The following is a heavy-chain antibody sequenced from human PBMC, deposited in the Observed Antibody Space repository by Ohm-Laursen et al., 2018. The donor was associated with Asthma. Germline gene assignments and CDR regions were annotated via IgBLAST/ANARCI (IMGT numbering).Heavy chain of an antibody. D-gene: IGHD3-22*01. Sequence: SLRLSCTASGFTFSSYAMSWVRQAPGKGLEWVAVIWYDGSNKYYPGSVKGRFTISRENAKNSLYLQMNSLRAGDTAVYYCARENSSGLDYWGQGTLVTVSS. CDR1: GFTFSSYA. CDR2: IWYDGSNK. J-gene: IGHJ4*02. CDR3: ARENSSGLDY. V-gene: IGHV3-33*08.